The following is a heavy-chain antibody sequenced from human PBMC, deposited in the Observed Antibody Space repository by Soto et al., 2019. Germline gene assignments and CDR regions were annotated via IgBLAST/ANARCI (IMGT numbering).Heavy chain of an antibody. CDR1: GFTFSSYA. Sequence: EVQLLESGGGLVQPGGSLGRSCAASGFTFSSYALNWVRQAPGKGLEWVSAIGTSSDTYYTDSVKGRFTISRDNSKTTLYLQLNSLIAEDTSLYYCAKKYPGTRPFDYWGQETLVTVSS. CDR3: AKKYPGTRPFDY. J-gene: IGHJ4*02. D-gene: IGHD2-2*01. CDR2: IGTSSDT. V-gene: IGHV3-23*01.